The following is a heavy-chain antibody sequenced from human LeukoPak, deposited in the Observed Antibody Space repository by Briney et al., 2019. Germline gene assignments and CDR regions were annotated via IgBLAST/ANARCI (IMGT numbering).Heavy chain of an antibody. V-gene: IGHV4-4*09. D-gene: IGHD2-2*02. J-gene: IGHJ5*02. CDR2: IYASGST. Sequence: SETLSLTCTVSGGSFSSYYWSWIRQPPGKGLEWIGYIYASGSTNYNPSLKSRVTISVDTSKNQFSLKLISVIAADTGVYYCARHEYCSSTSCYTYNWFDPWGQGTRVTVSS. CDR3: ARHEYCSSTSCYTYNWFDP. CDR1: GGSFSSYY.